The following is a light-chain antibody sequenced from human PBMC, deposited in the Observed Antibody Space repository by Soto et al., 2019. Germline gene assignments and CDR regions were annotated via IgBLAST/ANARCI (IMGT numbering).Light chain of an antibody. CDR2: DIF. J-gene: IGKJ5*01. Sequence: IVMTQSPAALSVSPAERATLSSKDTQRVGSDLAWYQLNPGQAPSLVIYDIFTRATGVPTRISGSGSGTEFTLTISSLQSEDFGVYYCQQYNNWPPITFGQGTRPE. V-gene: IGKV3D-15*01. CDR1: QRVGSD. CDR3: QQYNNWPPIT.